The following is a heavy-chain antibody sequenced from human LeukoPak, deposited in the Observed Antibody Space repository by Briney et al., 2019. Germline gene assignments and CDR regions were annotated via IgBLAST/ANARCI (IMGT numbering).Heavy chain of an antibody. V-gene: IGHV3-74*01. CDR1: GFTFSSYW. J-gene: IGHJ4*02. Sequence: PGGSLRLSCAVSGFTFSSYWMHWVRQGPGEGLVWVSRISSDGSTTTYADSVKGRFTISRDNAKNTLYLQMNSPRAEDTAVYYCVNILFGWGQGTLVTVSS. D-gene: IGHD3-10*01. CDR3: VNILFG. CDR2: ISSDGSTT.